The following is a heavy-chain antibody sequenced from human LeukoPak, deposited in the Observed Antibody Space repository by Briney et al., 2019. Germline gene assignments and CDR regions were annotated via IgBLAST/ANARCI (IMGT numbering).Heavy chain of an antibody. CDR3: ARGGYSSSWYLVWFDP. CDR2: MYYSGST. D-gene: IGHD6-13*01. Sequence: SETLSLTCTVSGGSISSGDYYWSWIRQSPGKGLEWIGYMYYSGSTYYNPSLKSRVVISVDTSKNQFSLKLSSVTAADTAVYYCARGGYSSSWYLVWFDPWGQGTLVTVSS. J-gene: IGHJ5*02. V-gene: IGHV4-30-4*01. CDR1: GGSISSGDYY.